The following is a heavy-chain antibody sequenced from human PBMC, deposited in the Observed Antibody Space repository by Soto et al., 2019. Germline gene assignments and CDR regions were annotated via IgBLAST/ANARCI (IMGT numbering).Heavy chain of an antibody. Sequence: SETLSLTCTVSGGSISSYYWSWIRQPPGKGLEWIGYIYYSGSTNYNPSLKSRVTISVDTSKNQFSLKLSSVTAADTAVYYCARLQYYFDYWGQGTLVTVS. CDR2: IYYSGST. CDR1: GGSISSYY. CDR3: ARLQYYFDY. J-gene: IGHJ4*02. V-gene: IGHV4-59*01.